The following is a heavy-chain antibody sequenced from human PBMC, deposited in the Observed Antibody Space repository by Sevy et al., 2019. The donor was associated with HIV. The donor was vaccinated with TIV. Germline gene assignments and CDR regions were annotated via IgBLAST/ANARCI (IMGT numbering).Heavy chain of an antibody. J-gene: IGHJ4*02. D-gene: IGHD5-18*01. V-gene: IGHV3-11*04. Sequence: GGSLRLSCAASGFTFSDYYMSWIRQAPGKGLEWVSYISSSGSTIYYADSVKGRFTISRDNAKNSLYLQMNSLRAEDTAVYYCARYSADTAMAPRCATLGYYFDYWGQGTLVTVSS. CDR1: GFTFSDYY. CDR3: ARYSADTAMAPRCATLGYYFDY. CDR2: ISSSGSTI.